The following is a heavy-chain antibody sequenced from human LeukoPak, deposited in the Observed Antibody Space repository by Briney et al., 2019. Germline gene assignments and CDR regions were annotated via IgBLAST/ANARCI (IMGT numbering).Heavy chain of an antibody. CDR1: GGSISSYF. D-gene: IGHD4-17*01. J-gene: IGHJ4*02. V-gene: IGHV4-4*07. CDR3: ARDGPYGDYVDY. CDR2: IYTSGST. Sequence: SETLSLTCTVSGGSISSYFWTWIRQPAGKGLEWIGRIYTSGSTNYNSPLQSRVHMSVDTSKNQFSLKLSSVTAADTAVYYCARDGPYGDYVDYWGQGTLVTVSS.